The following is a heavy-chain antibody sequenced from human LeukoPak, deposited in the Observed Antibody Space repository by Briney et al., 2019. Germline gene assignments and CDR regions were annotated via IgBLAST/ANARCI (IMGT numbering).Heavy chain of an antibody. CDR1: GYTLTELS. D-gene: IGHD3-10*01. Sequence: ASVKVSCKVSGYTLTELSMHWVRQAPGKGFEWMGSFDPEDGEIIYAQKFQGRITMTEDTSTDTAYMELSNLRSEDTAVYYCAAPLWFGELSLVDYWGQGTLVTVSS. J-gene: IGHJ4*02. CDR3: AAPLWFGELSLVDY. V-gene: IGHV1-24*01. CDR2: FDPEDGEI.